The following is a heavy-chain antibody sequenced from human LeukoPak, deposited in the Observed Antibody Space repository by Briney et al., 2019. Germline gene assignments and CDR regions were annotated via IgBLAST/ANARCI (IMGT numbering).Heavy chain of an antibody. V-gene: IGHV3-48*04. CDR2: ISSSSSTI. CDR1: GFTFSSYS. J-gene: IGHJ4*02. CDR3: ARDRGGSYSAIDY. Sequence: PGGSLRLSCAASGFTFSSYSMNWVRQAPGKGLDWVSFISSSSSTIYYADSVEGRFTISRDNAKNSLYLQMNSLRAEDTAVYYCARDRGGSYSAIDYWGEGILVTVSS. D-gene: IGHD1-26*01.